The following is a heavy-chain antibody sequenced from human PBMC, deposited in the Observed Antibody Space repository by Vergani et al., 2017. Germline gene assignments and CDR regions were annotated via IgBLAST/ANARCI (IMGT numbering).Heavy chain of an antibody. CDR1: GFTFSSYA. CDR2: ISGSGGST. V-gene: IGHV3-23*04. CDR3: ARGRGGHYYGSGSYQNNWFDP. Sequence: EVQLVESGGGLVQPGGSLRLSCAASGFTFSSYAMSWVRQAPGKGLEWVSAISGSGGSTYYADSVKGRFTISRDNSKNTLYLQMNSLRAEDTAVYYCARGRGGHYYGSGSYQNNWFDPWGQGTLVTVSS. D-gene: IGHD3-10*01. J-gene: IGHJ5*02.